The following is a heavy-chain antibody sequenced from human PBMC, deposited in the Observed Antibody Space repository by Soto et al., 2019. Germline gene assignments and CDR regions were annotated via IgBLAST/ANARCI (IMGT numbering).Heavy chain of an antibody. CDR2: IWYDGSNK. CDR1: GFPFSSYG. V-gene: IGHV3-33*08. J-gene: IGHJ4*02. D-gene: IGHD6-19*01. Sequence: GGSLSLSCVASGFPFSSYGMHWVRQAPGKGLEWVAVIWYDGSNKYYADSVKGRFTISRDNSKNTLYLQMNSLRAEDTAVYYCARIQWLAYFDYWGQGTLVTVSS. CDR3: ARIQWLAYFDY.